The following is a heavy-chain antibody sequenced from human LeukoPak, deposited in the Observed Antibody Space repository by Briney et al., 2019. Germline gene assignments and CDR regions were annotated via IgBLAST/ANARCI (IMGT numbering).Heavy chain of an antibody. CDR3: ASVYDSSGYYPF. CDR1: GGSFSGYY. V-gene: IGHV4-34*01. J-gene: IGHJ4*02. CDR2: INHSGST. Sequence: SETLSLTCAVYGGSFSGYYWSWIRQPPGKGLEWIGEINHSGSTNYNPSLKSRVTISVDTSKNQFSLKLSSVAAADTAVYYCASVYDSSGYYPFWGQGTLVTVSS. D-gene: IGHD3-22*01.